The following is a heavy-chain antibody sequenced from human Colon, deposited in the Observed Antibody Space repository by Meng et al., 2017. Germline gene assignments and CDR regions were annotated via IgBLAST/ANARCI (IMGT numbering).Heavy chain of an antibody. CDR3: ARGGGLGFAS. D-gene: IGHD3-16*01. CDR1: DYSFSSGYF. CDR2: IYHSGTT. J-gene: IGHJ4*02. V-gene: IGHV4-38-2*02. Sequence: SDPLSFTCIVSDYSFSSGYFWGWIRQPPGKGLEWIGSIYHSGTTYYNPSLKSRLTVSVDTSKNQVSLRLTSVTAADTAVYFCARGGGLGFASWGQGTLVTVSS.